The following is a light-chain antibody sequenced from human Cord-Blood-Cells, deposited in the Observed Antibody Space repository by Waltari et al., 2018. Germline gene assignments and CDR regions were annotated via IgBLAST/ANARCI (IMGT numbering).Light chain of an antibody. Sequence: QSALTQPASVSGSPGQSITISCTGTSSDVGGYNYVSWYQQHPGKAPKLMIYDVSNRPSGVSIRFSGSKSGNTASLTISGLQAEDEADDYCSSYTSSSTYVFGTGTKVTVL. J-gene: IGLJ1*01. CDR2: DVS. CDR3: SSYTSSSTYV. CDR1: SSDVGGYNY. V-gene: IGLV2-14*01.